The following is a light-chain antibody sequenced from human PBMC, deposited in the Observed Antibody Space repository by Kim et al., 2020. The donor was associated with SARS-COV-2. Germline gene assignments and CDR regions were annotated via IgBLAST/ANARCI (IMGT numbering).Light chain of an antibody. V-gene: IGLV4-69*01. CDR3: QTWGSGIEV. J-gene: IGLJ3*02. Sequence: SVKVTCTLRRWQSRYAIAWHQQQPEKGPRFLMKVYSDGRHSRGDRIPVRFSGSRSWAERYLPISSLPSEDEADYYCQTWGSGIEVFGGGTRLTVL. CDR1: RWQSRYA. CDR2: VYSDGRH.